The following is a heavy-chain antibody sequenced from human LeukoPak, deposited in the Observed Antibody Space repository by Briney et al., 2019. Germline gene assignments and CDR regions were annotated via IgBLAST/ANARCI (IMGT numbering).Heavy chain of an antibody. CDR3: ARAPVLRYFDDTYYFDY. CDR2: INPNSGGT. D-gene: IGHD3-9*01. Sequence: ASVKVSCKASGYTFTGYYMHWVRQAPGQGLEWMGWINPNSGGTNYAQKFQGWVTMTRDTSISTAYMELSRLRSDDTAVYYRARAPVLRYFDDTYYFDYWGQGTLVTVSS. J-gene: IGHJ4*02. CDR1: GYTFTGYY. V-gene: IGHV1-2*04.